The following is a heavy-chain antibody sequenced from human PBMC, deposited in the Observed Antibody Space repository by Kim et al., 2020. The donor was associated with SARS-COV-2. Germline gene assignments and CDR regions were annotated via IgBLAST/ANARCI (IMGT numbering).Heavy chain of an antibody. Sequence: GGSLRLSCAASGFSFSTYWMSWVRQAPGKGLEWLANIKYDGTDKHYVDSVRGRLTISRDNAKNSLYLQLNSLRVDDTAVYYCGGGSRSKPGMRWGQGTLVTVSS. V-gene: IGHV3-7*03. J-gene: IGHJ1*01. CDR3: GGGSRSKPGMR. CDR2: IKYDGTDK. CDR1: GFSFSTYW. D-gene: IGHD2-8*01.